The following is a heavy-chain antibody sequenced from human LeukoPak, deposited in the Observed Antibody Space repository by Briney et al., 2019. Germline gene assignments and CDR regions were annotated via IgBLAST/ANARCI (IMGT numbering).Heavy chain of an antibody. CDR1: GFTFDDYA. Sequence: GGSLRLSCAASGFTFDDYAMHWVRQAPGKGLEWVSGISWNSGSIGYADSVKGRFTISRDNAKNSLYLQMNSLRAEDTALYYCAKGHQTYYDILTGYYIRAEYFQHWGQGTLVTVSS. CDR2: ISWNSGSI. D-gene: IGHD3-9*01. J-gene: IGHJ1*01. V-gene: IGHV3-9*01. CDR3: AKGHQTYYDILTGYYIRAEYFQH.